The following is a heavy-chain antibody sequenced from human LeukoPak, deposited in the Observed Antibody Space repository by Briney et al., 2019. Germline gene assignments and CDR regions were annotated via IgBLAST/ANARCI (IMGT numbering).Heavy chain of an antibody. J-gene: IGHJ4*02. CDR3: ARDRYCSSTSCYDDY. Sequence: GGSLRLSCAASGFTSSSYAMHWVRQAPGKGLEWVAVISYDGSNKYYADSVKGRFTISRDNSKNTLYLQMNSLRAEDTAVYYCARDRYCSSTSCYDDYWGQGTLVTVSS. CDR2: ISYDGSNK. CDR1: GFTSSSYA. V-gene: IGHV3-30-3*01. D-gene: IGHD2-2*01.